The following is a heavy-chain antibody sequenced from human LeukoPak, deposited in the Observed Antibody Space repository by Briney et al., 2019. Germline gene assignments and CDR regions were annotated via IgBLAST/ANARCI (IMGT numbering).Heavy chain of an antibody. Sequence: GGSLRLSCAASGFTFSSYAMSWVRQAPGKGLEWVSAISGSGGSTYYADSVKGRFTISRDNSKNTLYLQMNSLRAEDTAVYYCAKDLNDFWSGSYGMDVWGQGTTVTVSS. CDR3: AKDLNDFWSGSYGMDV. J-gene: IGHJ6*02. D-gene: IGHD3-3*01. CDR2: ISGSGGST. V-gene: IGHV3-23*01. CDR1: GFTFSSYA.